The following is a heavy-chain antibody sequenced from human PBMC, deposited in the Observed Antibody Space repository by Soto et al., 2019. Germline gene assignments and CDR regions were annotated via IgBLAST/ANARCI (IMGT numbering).Heavy chain of an antibody. CDR2: IYYSGTT. Sequence: TSETLSLTCTVSDGSISSYYWSWVRQPPGKGLEWIGYIYYSGTTYYNPSLKSRVTISLDTSKSQFSLKLRSVTAADTAVYYCVRAPNYTFGSGYPPNGMDVWGQGTTVTVSS. V-gene: IGHV4-59*01. CDR1: DGSISSYY. J-gene: IGHJ6*02. CDR3: VRAPNYTFGSGYPPNGMDV. D-gene: IGHD3-3*01.